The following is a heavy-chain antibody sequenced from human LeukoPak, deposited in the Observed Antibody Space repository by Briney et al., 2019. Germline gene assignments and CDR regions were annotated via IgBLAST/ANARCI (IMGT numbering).Heavy chain of an antibody. V-gene: IGHV1-8*02. CDR2: MNPNSGNT. CDR1: GGTFSSYA. CDR3: ARASYGGGYVVH. J-gene: IGHJ5*02. D-gene: IGHD5-12*01. Sequence: ASVKVSCKASGGTFSSYAISWVRQAPGQGLEWMGWMNPNSGNTGYAQKFQGRVTMTRNTSISTAYMELSSLRSEDTAVYYCARASYGGGYVVHWGQGTLVTVSS.